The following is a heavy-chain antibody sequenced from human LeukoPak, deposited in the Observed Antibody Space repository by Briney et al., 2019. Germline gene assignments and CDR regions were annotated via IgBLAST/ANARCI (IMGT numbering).Heavy chain of an antibody. Sequence: PSETLSLTCTVSGGSISSYYWSWIRQPPGKGLEWIGYIYFSGSTNYNPSLKSRVTISVDTSKNQFSLKMSSVTAADTAVYFCARANSGWYSPNYNWFDPWGQGTLVTVSS. J-gene: IGHJ5*02. CDR2: IYFSGST. CDR3: ARANSGWYSPNYNWFDP. CDR1: GGSISSYY. D-gene: IGHD6-19*01. V-gene: IGHV4-59*01.